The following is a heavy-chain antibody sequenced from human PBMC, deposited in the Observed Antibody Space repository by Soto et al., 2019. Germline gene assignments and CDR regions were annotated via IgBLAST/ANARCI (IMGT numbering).Heavy chain of an antibody. Sequence: SQTLSLTCAISGDSVSSNTAAWHWIRQSPSRGLEWLGRTYFRSRWYNDYAVSVKSRITINADTSKSQFSLHLNSVSPEDTAVYYCARDLESGYSNYYYYMDVWGKGTTVTVSS. V-gene: IGHV6-1*01. J-gene: IGHJ6*03. D-gene: IGHD5-12*01. CDR2: TYFRSRWYN. CDR3: ARDLESGYSNYYYYMDV. CDR1: GDSVSSNTAA.